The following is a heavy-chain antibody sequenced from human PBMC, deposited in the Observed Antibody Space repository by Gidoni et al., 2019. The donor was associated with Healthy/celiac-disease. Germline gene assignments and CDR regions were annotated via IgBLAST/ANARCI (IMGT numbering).Heavy chain of an antibody. J-gene: IGHJ4*02. D-gene: IGHD3-22*01. CDR2: INPSGGST. Sequence: QVQLVQSGAEVKKPGASVKVSCKASGYTFTSYYMHWVRQAPGQGLEWMGIINPSGGSTSYAQKFQGRVTMTRDTSTSTVYMELSSLRSEDTAVYYCARDRNYYDSSGYYYVLDYWGQGTLVTVSS. CDR3: ARDRNYYDSSGYYYVLDY. CDR1: GYTFTSYY. V-gene: IGHV1-46*01.